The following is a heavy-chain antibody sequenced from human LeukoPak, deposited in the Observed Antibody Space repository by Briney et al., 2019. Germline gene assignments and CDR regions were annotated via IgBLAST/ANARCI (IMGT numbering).Heavy chain of an antibody. Sequence: ASVKVSCKASGYTFTAYYMHWVRQAPGQGLEWMGWINPNSGGTNYAQKFQGMVTMTRDTSISTAYMELSRLRSDDTAVYYCARDYYDSSGFGAFDIWGQGTMVTVSS. J-gene: IGHJ3*02. CDR1: GYTFTAYY. CDR3: ARDYYDSSGFGAFDI. CDR2: INPNSGGT. D-gene: IGHD3-22*01. V-gene: IGHV1-2*02.